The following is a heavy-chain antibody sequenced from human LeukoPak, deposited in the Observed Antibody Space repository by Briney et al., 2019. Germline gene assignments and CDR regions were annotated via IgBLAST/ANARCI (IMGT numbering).Heavy chain of an antibody. CDR2: ISSSGSTI. D-gene: IGHD3-22*01. CDR1: GFTFSDYY. Sequence: GGSLRLSCAASGFTFSDYYMSWIRQAPGKGLEWVSYISSSGSTIYYADSVKGRFTISRDNVKNSLYLQMNSLRAEDTAVYYCARGNMIVVAFDAFDIWGQGTMVTVSS. CDR3: ARGNMIVVAFDAFDI. V-gene: IGHV3-11*01. J-gene: IGHJ3*02.